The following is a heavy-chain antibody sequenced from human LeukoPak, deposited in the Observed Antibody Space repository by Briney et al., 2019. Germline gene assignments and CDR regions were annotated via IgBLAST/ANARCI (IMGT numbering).Heavy chain of an antibody. CDR2: IKQDGSEK. V-gene: IGHV3-7*01. CDR1: GFTFSSYW. J-gene: IGHJ3*02. Sequence: GGSLRLSCAASGFTFSSYWMSWVRQAPGKGLEWVANIKQDGSEKYYVDSVKGRFTISRDNAKNSLYLQMNSLRAEDTAVYYCGREYYYDSSGYQGDAFDIWGQGTMVTVSS. D-gene: IGHD3-22*01. CDR3: GREYYYDSSGYQGDAFDI.